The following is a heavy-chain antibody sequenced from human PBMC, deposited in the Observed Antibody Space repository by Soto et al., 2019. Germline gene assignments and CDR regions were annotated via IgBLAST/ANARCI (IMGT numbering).Heavy chain of an antibody. V-gene: IGHV3-23*01. CDR3: ANWGAGTPLFDY. D-gene: IGHD6-13*01. CDR1: GFTFSSYA. Sequence: GESLKISCAASGFTFSSYAMSWVRQAPGKGLEWASAISGSGGSTYYADSVKGRFTISRDNSKNTLYLQMNSLRAEDTAVYYCANWGAGTPLFDYWGQGTLVTVSS. J-gene: IGHJ4*02. CDR2: ISGSGGST.